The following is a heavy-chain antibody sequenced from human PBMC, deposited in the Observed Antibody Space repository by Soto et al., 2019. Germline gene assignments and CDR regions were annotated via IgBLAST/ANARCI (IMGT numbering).Heavy chain of an antibody. CDR1: GGALNPGF. CDR2: IYYTGTP. D-gene: IGHD3-3*01. J-gene: IGHJ6*02. Sequence: QVQLQESGPGLVKPSETLSLTCTVSGGALNPGFWSWIRQPAGKGLEWIGRIYYTGTPNYNPSLKGRVFMSVDTSKNHFSLTLHAVTAADTAVYYCAKVRTLLGVVGSLDVWGQGTPVTVTS. CDR3: AKVRTLLGVVGSLDV. V-gene: IGHV4-4*07.